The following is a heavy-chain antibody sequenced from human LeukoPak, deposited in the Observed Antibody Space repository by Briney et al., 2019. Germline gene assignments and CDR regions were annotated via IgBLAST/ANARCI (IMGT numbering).Heavy chain of an antibody. D-gene: IGHD3-3*01. CDR3: AKLGTIFGAVIP. CDR2: ISGSGGST. Sequence: GGSLRLSCAASGFTFSSYAMSWVRQAPGKGLEWVSAISGSGGSTYYADSAKGRFTISRDNSKNTLYLQMNSLRAEDTAVYYCAKLGTIFGAVIPWGQGTLVTVSS. CDR1: GFTFSSYA. J-gene: IGHJ5*02. V-gene: IGHV3-23*01.